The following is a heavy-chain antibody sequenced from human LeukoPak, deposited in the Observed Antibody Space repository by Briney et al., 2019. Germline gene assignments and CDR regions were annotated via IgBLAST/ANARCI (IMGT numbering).Heavy chain of an antibody. V-gene: IGHV3-7*01. CDR3: ARDLSRIHLWSNPYFDY. CDR2: IKQGGSEK. D-gene: IGHD5-18*01. CDR1: GFICSTSW. Sequence: PGGSLRLSCAASGFICSTSWMRWVRQAQGKGLGGVANIKQGGSEKYYVDSGKGRFTISQDNAKNSQYLQMNNLRAEGTAVYYCARDLSRIHLWSNPYFDYWGQGTLVTVSS. J-gene: IGHJ4*02.